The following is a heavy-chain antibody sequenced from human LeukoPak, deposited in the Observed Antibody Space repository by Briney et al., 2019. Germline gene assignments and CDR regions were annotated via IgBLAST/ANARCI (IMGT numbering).Heavy chain of an antibody. V-gene: IGHV4-4*07. Sequence: SETLSLTCTVSGGSISSYYWSWIRQPAGKGLEWIGRIYTSGSTNYNPSLKSRVTMSVDTSKSQFSLKLSSVTAADTAVYYCARVRYDYVWGSYPNDYYYYMDVWGKGTTVTISS. CDR1: GGSISSYY. D-gene: IGHD3-16*02. J-gene: IGHJ6*03. CDR2: IYTSGST. CDR3: ARVRYDYVWGSYPNDYYYYMDV.